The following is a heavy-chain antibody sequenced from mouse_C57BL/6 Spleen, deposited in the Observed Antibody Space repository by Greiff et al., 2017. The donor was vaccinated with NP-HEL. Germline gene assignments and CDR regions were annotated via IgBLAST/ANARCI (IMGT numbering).Heavy chain of an antibody. V-gene: IGHV3-6*01. Sequence: ASGPCLLKPSQSLSLSCSVTGYSFTSGSYWNWIRQFPGNKLEWTGYISYDGSNNYNPSLKNRISITRDTSKNQFFLKLNSVTTEDTATYYCARAELAWFAYWGQGTLVTVSA. CDR1: GYSFTSGSY. D-gene: IGHD4-1*01. CDR2: ISYDGSN. J-gene: IGHJ3*01. CDR3: ARAELAWFAY.